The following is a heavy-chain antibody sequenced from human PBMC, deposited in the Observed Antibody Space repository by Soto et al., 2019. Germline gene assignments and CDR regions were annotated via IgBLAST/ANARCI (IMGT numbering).Heavy chain of an antibody. J-gene: IGHJ6*02. Sequence: ETLSLTCAVYGGSFSGYYWSWIRQPPGKGLEWIGEINHSGSTNYNPSLKSRVTISVDTSKNQFSLKLSSVTAADTAVYYCASSSGWPWTYYYYYGMDVWGQGTTVTVSS. CDR3: ASSSGWPWTYYYYYGMDV. V-gene: IGHV4-34*01. CDR2: INHSGST. CDR1: GGSFSGYY. D-gene: IGHD6-19*01.